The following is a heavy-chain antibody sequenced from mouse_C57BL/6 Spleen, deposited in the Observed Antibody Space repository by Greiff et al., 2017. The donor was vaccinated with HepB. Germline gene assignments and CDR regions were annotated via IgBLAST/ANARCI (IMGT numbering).Heavy chain of an antibody. CDR3: TENWDWAMDD. V-gene: IGHV14-1*01. CDR1: GFNIKDYY. J-gene: IGHJ4*01. CDR2: IDPEDGDT. Sequence: VQLQQSGAELVRPGASVKLSCTASGFNIKDYYMHWVKQRPEQGLEWIGRIDPEDGDTEYAPKFQGKATMTADPSSNTDYLQLSSLTSEDTAVYYCTENWDWAMDDWGQGTSVTASS. D-gene: IGHD4-1*01.